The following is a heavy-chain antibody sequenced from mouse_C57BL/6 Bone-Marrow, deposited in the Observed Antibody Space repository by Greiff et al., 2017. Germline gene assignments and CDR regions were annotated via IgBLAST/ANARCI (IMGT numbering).Heavy chain of an antibody. D-gene: IGHD2-4*01. Sequence: QVQLQQSGPELVKPGASVKISCKASGYAFSSSWMNWVKQRPGKGLEWIGRIYPGDGDTNYNGKFKGKATLTADKSSSTAYMQLSSLTSEDSAVXFCAREGIYYDYGYWGQGTTLTVSS. CDR3: AREGIYYDYGY. CDR2: IYPGDGDT. J-gene: IGHJ2*01. CDR1: GYAFSSSW. V-gene: IGHV1-82*01.